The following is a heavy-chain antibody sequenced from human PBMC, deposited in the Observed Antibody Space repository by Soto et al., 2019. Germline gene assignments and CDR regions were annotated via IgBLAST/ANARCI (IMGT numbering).Heavy chain of an antibody. CDR2: IYSGGST. CDR3: ARDHILDPADYYYYYMDV. CDR1: GFTVSSNY. D-gene: IGHD2-21*01. J-gene: IGHJ6*03. V-gene: IGHV3-66*01. Sequence: GGSLRLSCAASGFTVSSNYMSWVRQAPGKGLEWVSVIYSGGSTYYADSVKGRFTISRDNSKNTLYLQMNSLRAEDTAVYYCARDHILDPADYYYYYMDVWGKGTTVTVSS.